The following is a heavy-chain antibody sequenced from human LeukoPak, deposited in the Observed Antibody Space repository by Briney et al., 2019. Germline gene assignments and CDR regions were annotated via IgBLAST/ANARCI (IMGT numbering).Heavy chain of an antibody. CDR2: INHSGST. V-gene: IGHV4-31*02. D-gene: IGHD3-9*01. Sequence: PSQTLSLTWTVSGGSISSGGYYWSWIRQHPGKGLEWIGEINHSGSTNYNPSLKSRVTISVDTSKNQFSLKLSSVTDADTAVYYCARARAVLRYFDWVNHNWFDPWGQGTLVTVSS. CDR3: ARARAVLRYFDWVNHNWFDP. CDR1: GGSISSGGYY. J-gene: IGHJ5*02.